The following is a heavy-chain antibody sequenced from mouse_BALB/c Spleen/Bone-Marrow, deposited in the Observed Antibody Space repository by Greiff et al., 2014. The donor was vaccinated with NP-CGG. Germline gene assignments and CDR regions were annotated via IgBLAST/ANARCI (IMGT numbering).Heavy chain of an antibody. Sequence: EVKLVESGGALVQPGGSRKLSSAASGFTFSDYGMAWVRQAPGKGPEWVAFISNLAYSIYYTDTVTGRFTISRENAKNTLYLEMSSLRSEDTAMYYCARETTRGAMDYWGQGTSVTVSS. D-gene: IGHD2-1*01. CDR1: GFTFSDYG. CDR2: ISNLAYSI. J-gene: IGHJ4*01. CDR3: ARETTRGAMDY. V-gene: IGHV5-15*02.